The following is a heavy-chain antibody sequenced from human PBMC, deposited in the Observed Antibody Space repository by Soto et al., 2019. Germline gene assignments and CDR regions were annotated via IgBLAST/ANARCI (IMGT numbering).Heavy chain of an antibody. D-gene: IGHD2-2*02. CDR2: IYPGDSDT. Sequence: EVQLVQSGAEVKKPGESLKISCKGSGYSFTSYWIGWVRQMPGKGLEWMGIIYPGDSDTRYSPSFQGQVTFSADKSIDTAYLQWSSLKASDTAMYYCATGGYCSSTSCYNFFDYWGQGTLVTVSS. CDR1: GYSFTSYW. V-gene: IGHV5-51*01. J-gene: IGHJ4*02. CDR3: ATGGYCSSTSCYNFFDY.